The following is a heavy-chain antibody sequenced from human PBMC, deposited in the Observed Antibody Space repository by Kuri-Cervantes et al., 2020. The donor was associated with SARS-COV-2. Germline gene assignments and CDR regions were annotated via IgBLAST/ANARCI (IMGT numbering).Heavy chain of an antibody. CDR1: GASISGTIYY. J-gene: IGHJ6*03. CDR3: ARQRSRYYYYYMDV. D-gene: IGHD2-2*01. Sequence: SETLSLTCTVSGASISGTIYYWGWIRQPPGKRLEWIGSIYSSGGTHYNPSLKSRVTISVDPSKNQFSLKLSSVTAADTAVYYCARQRSRYYYYYMDVWGKGTTVTVSS. V-gene: IGHV4-39*01. CDR2: IYSSGGT.